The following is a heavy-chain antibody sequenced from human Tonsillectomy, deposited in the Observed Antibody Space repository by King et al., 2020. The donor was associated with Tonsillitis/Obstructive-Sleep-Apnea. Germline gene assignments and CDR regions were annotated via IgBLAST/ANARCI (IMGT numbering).Heavy chain of an antibody. V-gene: IGHV3-30*18. CDR1: GFTFRSYC. D-gene: IGHD3-3*01. CDR3: EKDATPFYFLSGCWFDP. CDR2: ISNDGSHK. Sequence: QLVQSGGGVVQPWRSLRLSCAASGFTFRSYCMHWVRQAPGKGLEWVAVISNDGSHKKYADSVKGRCTISRDNSKNTLYLQMNRLSAEDTAVYYCEKDATPFYFLSGCWFDPWGQGTLVTVSS. J-gene: IGHJ5*02.